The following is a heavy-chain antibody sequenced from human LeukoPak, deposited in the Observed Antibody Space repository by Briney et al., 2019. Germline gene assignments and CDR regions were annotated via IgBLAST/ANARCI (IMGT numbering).Heavy chain of an antibody. J-gene: IGHJ4*02. V-gene: IGHV3-48*04. CDR1: GFTFSRYS. D-gene: IGHD1-1*01. CDR2: ISSGSRNL. Sequence: GGSLSLSCAACGFTFSRYSMNWVRRTPERGLEWLSLISSGSRNLSYADSVEGRFTISRDHAKNPLFVQMNSLRLDDPAVYYWARATTEFGYWVGATQVGVSS. CDR3: ARATTEFGY.